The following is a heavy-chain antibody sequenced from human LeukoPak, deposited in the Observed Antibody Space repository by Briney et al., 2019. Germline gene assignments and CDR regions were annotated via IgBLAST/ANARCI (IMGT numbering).Heavy chain of an antibody. Sequence: PGGSLRLSCAASGFSFSDYYMSWIRQAPGKGLEWVSYISSSGTTIYYADSVKGRFTISRDNSKNTLYLQMNSLRAEDTAVYYCAKVTKGWNYLFEYWGQGTLVTVSS. V-gene: IGHV3-11*01. D-gene: IGHD1-7*01. CDR1: GFSFSDYY. J-gene: IGHJ4*02. CDR2: ISSSGTTI. CDR3: AKVTKGWNYLFEY.